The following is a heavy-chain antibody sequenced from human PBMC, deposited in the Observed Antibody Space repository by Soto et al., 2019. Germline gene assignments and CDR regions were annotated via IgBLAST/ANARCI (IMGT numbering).Heavy chain of an antibody. J-gene: IGHJ4*02. CDR1: GGSISSGDYY. V-gene: IGHV4-30-4*01. CDR2: IYYSGST. CDR3: ASPAITMVRGVSFDY. Sequence: QVQLQESGPGLVKPSQTLSLTCTVSGGSISSGDYYWSWIRQPPGKGLEWIGYIYYSGSTYYNPSLKGRVTISVDTSKNQFSLKLSSVTAADTAVYYCASPAITMVRGVSFDYWGQGTLVTVSS. D-gene: IGHD3-10*01.